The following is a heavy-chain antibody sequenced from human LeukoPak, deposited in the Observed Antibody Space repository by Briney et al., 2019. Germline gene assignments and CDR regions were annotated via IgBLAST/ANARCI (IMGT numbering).Heavy chain of an antibody. J-gene: IGHJ2*01. CDR1: GDSISSYY. CDR2: VYYTGGT. Sequence: PSETLSLTCTVSGDSISSYYWSWIRQPPGKGLEWIGYVYYTGGTNYNPSLKRRVTISVDTSKNQFSLKLSSVTAADTAVYYCARQDSSGWKYWYFDLWGRGTLVTVSS. V-gene: IGHV4-59*08. CDR3: ARQDSSGWKYWYFDL. D-gene: IGHD6-19*01.